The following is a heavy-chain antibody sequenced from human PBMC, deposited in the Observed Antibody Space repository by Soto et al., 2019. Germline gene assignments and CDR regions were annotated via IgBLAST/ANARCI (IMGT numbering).Heavy chain of an antibody. CDR3: ARSKIGDSYGSIIDF. CDR1: GVSINNFH. D-gene: IGHD5-18*01. V-gene: IGHV4-59*01. J-gene: IGHJ4*02. CDR2: VFYSGRT. Sequence: QVQLQESGPGLVKPSETLGLTCTVSGVSINNFHWSWILQPPGQGLEWIGFVFYSGRTTYNPSLQSRVTISVDTTNNDFSLMMRAVIAADTATYYGARSKIGDSYGSIIDFWGQGTLVSVSS.